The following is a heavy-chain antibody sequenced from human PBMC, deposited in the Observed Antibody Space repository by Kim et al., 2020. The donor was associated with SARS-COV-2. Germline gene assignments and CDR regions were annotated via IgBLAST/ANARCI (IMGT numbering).Heavy chain of an antibody. D-gene: IGHD6-13*01. J-gene: IGHJ5*02. Sequence: GGSLRLSCAASGFTFSSYAMSWVRQAPGKGLEWVSAISGSGGSTYYADSVKGRFTISRDNSKNTLYLQMNSLRAEDTAVYYCAKGGYSSSWYPGGWFDPWGQGTLVTVSS. V-gene: IGHV3-23*01. CDR3: AKGGYSSSWYPGGWFDP. CDR2: ISGSGGST. CDR1: GFTFSSYA.